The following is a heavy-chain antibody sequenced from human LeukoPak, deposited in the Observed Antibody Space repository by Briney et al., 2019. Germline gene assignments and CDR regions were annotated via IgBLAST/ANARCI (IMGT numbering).Heavy chain of an antibody. J-gene: IGHJ4*02. V-gene: IGHV1-2*02. D-gene: IGHD1-1*01. CDR2: INPNSGGT. Sequence: GASVKVSCKASGYTFTGYYMHWVRQAPGQGLEWMGWINPNSGGTNYAQKFQGRVTMTRDTSISTAYMELSRLRSDDTAVYYCARARGGLERRFDYWGQGTLVTVSS. CDR3: ARARGGLERRFDY. CDR1: GYTFTGYY.